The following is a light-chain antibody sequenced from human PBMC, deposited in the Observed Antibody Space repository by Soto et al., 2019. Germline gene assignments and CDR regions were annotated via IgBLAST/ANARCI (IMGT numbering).Light chain of an antibody. Sequence: DIQMTQSPSTLSASVGDTVTITCRASQSVSMWLAWFQQKPGKAPRLLIYGASNLESGVPSRFSGSGSGTQFTLTISSLQPEDFATYYCQQFNNYPLTFGQGTRLEIK. CDR1: QSVSMW. V-gene: IGKV1-5*01. CDR2: GAS. J-gene: IGKJ5*01. CDR3: QQFNNYPLT.